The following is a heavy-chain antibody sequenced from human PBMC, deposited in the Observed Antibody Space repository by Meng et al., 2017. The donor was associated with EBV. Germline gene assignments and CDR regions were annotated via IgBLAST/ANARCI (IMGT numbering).Heavy chain of an antibody. V-gene: IGHV4-4*02. CDR3: ARRSLDYYDSSGFDY. Sequence: VAWQEPGPGLVKPSGTLSLTCAVSGGSISSSNWWSWVRQPPGKGLEWIGEIYHSGSTNYNPSLKSRVTISVDKSKNQFSLKLSSVTAADTAVYYCARRSLDYYDSSGFDYWGQGTLVTVSS. J-gene: IGHJ4*02. CDR2: IYHSGST. D-gene: IGHD3-22*01. CDR1: GGSISSSNW.